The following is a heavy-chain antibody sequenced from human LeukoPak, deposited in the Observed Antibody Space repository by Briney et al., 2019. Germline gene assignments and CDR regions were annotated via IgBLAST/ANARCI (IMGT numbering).Heavy chain of an antibody. CDR2: IKPDGSEK. J-gene: IGHJ4*02. CDR3: ARGQLADNQ. D-gene: IGHD1-14*01. Sequence: GGSLRLSCATSGFTFSTYWMSWVRQTPGKGLEWVAKIKPDGSEKSYVDSVKGRFTISRDNAKNSVYLQMNSLRVEDTAVYYCARGQLADNQWGRGALVTVSS. V-gene: IGHV3-7*01. CDR1: GFTFSTYW.